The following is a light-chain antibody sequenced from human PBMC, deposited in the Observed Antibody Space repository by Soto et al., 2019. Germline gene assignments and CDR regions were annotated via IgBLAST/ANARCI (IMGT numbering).Light chain of an antibody. CDR2: DVT. J-gene: IGLJ2*01. Sequence: QSALTQPASVSGSPGQSITISCTGISSDVGGYNYVSWYQQHSGKAPKLMIYDVTNRPSGVSLRFSGSKSGNTASLTISGLQAEDEADYYCNSYTSSSTLIFGGGTKLTVL. V-gene: IGLV2-14*01. CDR3: NSYTSSSTLI. CDR1: SSDVGGYNY.